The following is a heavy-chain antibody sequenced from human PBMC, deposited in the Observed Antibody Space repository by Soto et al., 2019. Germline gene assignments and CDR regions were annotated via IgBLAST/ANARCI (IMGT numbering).Heavy chain of an antibody. D-gene: IGHD3-22*01. Sequence: PSETLSLTCTVSGGSISSGDYYWSWIRQPPGKGLEWIGHIYYSGSTYYNPSLKSRVTISVDTSKNQFSLKLSSVTAADTAVYYCARVPPAYYYDSSGLYDAFDIWGQGTMVTVSS. CDR1: GGSISSGDYY. V-gene: IGHV4-30-4*01. J-gene: IGHJ3*02. CDR3: ARVPPAYYYDSSGLYDAFDI. CDR2: IYYSGST.